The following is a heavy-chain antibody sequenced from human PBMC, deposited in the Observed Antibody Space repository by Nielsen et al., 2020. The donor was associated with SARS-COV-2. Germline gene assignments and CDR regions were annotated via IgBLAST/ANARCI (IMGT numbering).Heavy chain of an antibody. Sequence: GESLKISCVASGFTFSNFAMGWVRQAPGKGLEWVSVIYSGGSGTNYGESVKGRVTTSRDNSKNMLYLKMNTLRADDTAVYYCARERQLGYGMDVWGQGTTVTVSS. CDR1: GFTFSNFA. CDR3: ARERQLGYGMDV. V-gene: IGHV3-23*03. D-gene: IGHD6-6*01. CDR2: IYSGGSGT. J-gene: IGHJ6*02.